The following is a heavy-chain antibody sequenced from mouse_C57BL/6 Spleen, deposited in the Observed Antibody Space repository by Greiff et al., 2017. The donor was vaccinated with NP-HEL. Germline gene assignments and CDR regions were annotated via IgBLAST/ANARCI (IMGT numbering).Heavy chain of an antibody. Sequence: VQLQQPGAELVKPGASVKLSCKASGYTFTSYWMHWVKQRPGQGLEWIGMIHPNSGSTNYNEKFKSKATLTVDKSSSTAYMQLSSLTSEDSAVCYCARGDYISYGGFAYWGQGTLVTVSA. CDR3: ARGDYISYGGFAY. J-gene: IGHJ3*01. CDR2: IHPNSGST. V-gene: IGHV1-64*01. CDR1: GYTFTSYW. D-gene: IGHD2-12*01.